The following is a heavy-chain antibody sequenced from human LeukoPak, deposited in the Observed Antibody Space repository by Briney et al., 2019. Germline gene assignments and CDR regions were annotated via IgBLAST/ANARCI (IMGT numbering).Heavy chain of an antibody. CDR1: GFTLSSYS. CDR3: ARQRIAAAGTSGFDY. Sequence: GGSLRLSCAASGFTLSSYSMNCVRQAPGKGLEWVSSISSSSSYIYYADSVKGRFTISRDNSKNTLYLQMNSLRAEDTAVYYCARQRIAAAGTSGFDYWGQGTLVTVSS. CDR2: ISSSSSYI. V-gene: IGHV3-21*01. D-gene: IGHD6-13*01. J-gene: IGHJ4*02.